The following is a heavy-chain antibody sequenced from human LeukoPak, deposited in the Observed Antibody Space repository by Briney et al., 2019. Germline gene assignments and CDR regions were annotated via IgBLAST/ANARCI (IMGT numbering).Heavy chain of an antibody. Sequence: PGGSLRLSCIASGFSFSTNWMHWVRHAPGKGLVWVSRLNPDGDTTGYADSVKGRFTISRDNAKNTVYLQLNSLTAEDTALYYCVRELGTATPANWGQGTLVTVSS. D-gene: IGHD1/OR15-1a*01. CDR1: GFSFSTNW. V-gene: IGHV3-74*01. CDR3: VRELGTATPAN. CDR2: LNPDGDTT. J-gene: IGHJ4*02.